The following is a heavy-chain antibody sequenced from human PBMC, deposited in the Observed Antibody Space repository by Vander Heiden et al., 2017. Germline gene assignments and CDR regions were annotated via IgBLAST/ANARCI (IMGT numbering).Heavy chain of an antibody. D-gene: IGHD2-21*02. CDR3: AREGVVVTPIPDPFDI. J-gene: IGHJ3*02. V-gene: IGHV1-8*01. CDR2: MNPNSGNT. Sequence: QVQLVQSGAEVKKPGASVQVSCKASGYTFSSYDINWVRQAAGQGLEWMGWMNPNSGNTGYAQKFQGRVTMTRSTSISTAYMELSSLTSEDTAVYYCAREGVVVTPIPDPFDIWGQGTMVTVSS. CDR1: GYTFSSYD.